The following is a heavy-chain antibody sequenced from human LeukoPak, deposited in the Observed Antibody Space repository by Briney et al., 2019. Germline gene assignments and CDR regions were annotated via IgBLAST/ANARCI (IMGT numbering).Heavy chain of an antibody. D-gene: IGHD3-10*01. CDR1: QFAFSNSF. CDR2: ISSSSSYI. Sequence: GGSLRLSCVGSQFAFSNSFMSWIRKAPGKGLEWVSSISSSSSYIYYADSVKGRFTISRDNAKNSLYLQMNSLRAEDTAVYYCASSGSYIWFGEFRAFDIWGQGTMVTVSS. CDR3: ASSGSYIWFGEFRAFDI. J-gene: IGHJ3*02. V-gene: IGHV3-21*01.